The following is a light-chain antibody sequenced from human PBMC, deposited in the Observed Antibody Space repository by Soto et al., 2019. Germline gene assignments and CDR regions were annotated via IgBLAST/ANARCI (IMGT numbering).Light chain of an antibody. CDR3: QQSYSTPPT. V-gene: IGKV1-39*01. CDR2: AAS. CDR1: QSISSY. Sequence: DIQMTQSPSSLSASVGDRVTITCRASQSISSYLNWYQQKPWKAPKLLIYAASSLQSGVPSRFSGSGSGTDFTLTISSLQPEDFATYYCQQSYSTPPTFGKGTKVEIK. J-gene: IGKJ1*01.